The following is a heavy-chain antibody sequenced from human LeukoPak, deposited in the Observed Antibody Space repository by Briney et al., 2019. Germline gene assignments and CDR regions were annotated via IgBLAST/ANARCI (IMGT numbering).Heavy chain of an antibody. J-gene: IGHJ6*04. CDR2: ISYDGSNK. Sequence: GGSLRLSCAASGFTFSSYAMHWVRQAPGKGLEWVAVISYDGSNKNYADSVKGRFTISRDNSKNTLYLQMNSLRAEDTAVYYCARELLGMDVWGKGTTVTVSS. CDR3: ARELLGMDV. CDR1: GFTFSSYA. D-gene: IGHD2-15*01. V-gene: IGHV3-30*04.